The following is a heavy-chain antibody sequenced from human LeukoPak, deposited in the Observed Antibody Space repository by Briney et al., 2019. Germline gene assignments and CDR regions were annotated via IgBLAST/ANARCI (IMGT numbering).Heavy chain of an antibody. V-gene: IGHV3-30*18. J-gene: IGHJ4*02. Sequence: GGSLRLSCAASGFTFSSYGMHWVRQAPGKGLEWVAAISYGGSDKYYADSVKGRFTISGDNSKNTLYLQMNSLRAEDTAIYYCAKSLSGSYDYWGQGTLVTVSS. CDR3: AKSLSGSYDY. CDR1: GFTFSSYG. CDR2: ISYGGSDK. D-gene: IGHD1-26*01.